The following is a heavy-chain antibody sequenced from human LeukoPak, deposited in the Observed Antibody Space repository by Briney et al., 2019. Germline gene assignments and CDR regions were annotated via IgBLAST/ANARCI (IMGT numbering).Heavy chain of an antibody. V-gene: IGHV3-7*01. CDR1: GFTFSSYW. D-gene: IGHD3-16*01. CDR3: ARDLNDIRTGGDY. Sequence: GGSLRLSCAASGFTFSSYWMSWVRQAPGKGLEWVANIKQDGSEKYYVDSVKGRFTISRDNAKNSLYLQMNSLRAEDTAVYYCARDLNDIRTGGDYWGQGTLVTVSS. CDR2: IKQDGSEK. J-gene: IGHJ4*02.